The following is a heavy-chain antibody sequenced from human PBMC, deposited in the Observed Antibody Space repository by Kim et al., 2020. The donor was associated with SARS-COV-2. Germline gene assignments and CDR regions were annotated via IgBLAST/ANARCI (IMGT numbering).Heavy chain of an antibody. CDR3: ARKGYSSSWKTYYGMDG. V-gene: IGHV3-30*04. J-gene: IGHJ6*01. Sequence: GGSLRLSCAASGFTFSSYAMHWVRQAPGKGLEWVAVISYDGSNKYYADSVKGRFTISRDNSKNTLYLQMNSLRAEDTAVYYCARKGYSSSWKTYYGMDG. D-gene: IGHD6-13*01. CDR1: GFTFSSYA. CDR2: ISYDGSNK.